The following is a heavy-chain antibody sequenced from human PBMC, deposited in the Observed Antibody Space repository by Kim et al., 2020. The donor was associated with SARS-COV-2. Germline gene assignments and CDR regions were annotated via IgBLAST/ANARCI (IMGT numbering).Heavy chain of an antibody. CDR3: ARVKTGTTPWFDS. D-gene: IGHD1-1*01. J-gene: IGHJ5*01. Sequence: YYVDSVKGRFTTSSDQAKRSLYLQWNSRRVEDTAMYYCARVKTGTTPWFDSWGLGTLVTVSS. V-gene: IGHV3-7*01.